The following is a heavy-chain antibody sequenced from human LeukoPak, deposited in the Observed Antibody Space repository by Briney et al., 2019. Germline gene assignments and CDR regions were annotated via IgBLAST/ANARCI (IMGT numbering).Heavy chain of an antibody. Sequence: ASVKVSCKASGYTFTSYDINWVRQATGQGLEWMGWMNPNSGNTGYAQKFQGRVPMTRNTSISTAYMGLSSLRSEDTAVYYCARVGVYGDYDGGYDAFDIWGQGTMVTVSS. D-gene: IGHD4-17*01. CDR3: ARVGVYGDYDGGYDAFDI. CDR1: GYTFTSYD. J-gene: IGHJ3*02. V-gene: IGHV1-8*01. CDR2: MNPNSGNT.